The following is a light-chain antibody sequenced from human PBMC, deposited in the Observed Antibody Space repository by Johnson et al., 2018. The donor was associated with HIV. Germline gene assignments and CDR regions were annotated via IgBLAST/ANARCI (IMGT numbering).Light chain of an antibody. V-gene: IGLV1-51*02. J-gene: IGLJ1*01. Sequence: QSVLTQPPSVSAAPGQKVTISCSGSSSNIGNNYVSWYQQLPGTAPKLLIYQNNKRPSGIPDRFSGSKSGTSATLGITGLQTGDEADYYCGSWDGSLSGDGVGTGTRVTVL. CDR2: QNN. CDR1: SSNIGNNY. CDR3: GSWDGSLSGDG.